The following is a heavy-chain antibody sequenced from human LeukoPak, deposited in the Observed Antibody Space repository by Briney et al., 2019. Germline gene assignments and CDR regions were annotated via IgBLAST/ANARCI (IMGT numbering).Heavy chain of an antibody. Sequence: SETLSLTCTVAGDSISSGSHYWGWLRLPPGTGLEWIGSIFYSGRTYYTPSLKSRVTLSADTSKNQISLRLNSVTAADTAVYYCATIKRGNIFGYFDFWGQGILVTVSS. V-gene: IGHV4-39*07. CDR3: ATIKRGNIFGYFDF. CDR2: IFYSGRT. CDR1: GDSISSGSHY. J-gene: IGHJ4*02. D-gene: IGHD5-18*01.